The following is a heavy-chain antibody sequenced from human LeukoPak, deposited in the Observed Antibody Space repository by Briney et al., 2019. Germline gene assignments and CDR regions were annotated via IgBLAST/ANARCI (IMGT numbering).Heavy chain of an antibody. J-gene: IGHJ6*02. CDR3: ARGDIVVVPAANYYYGMDV. CDR2: ISSGSSYI. D-gene: IGHD2-2*01. CDR1: GFTFSSYS. V-gene: IGHV3-21*01. Sequence: GGSLRLSCAASGFTFSSYSMNWVRQAPGKGLEWVSSISSGSSYIYYADSVKGRFTISRDNAKNSLYLQMNSLRAEDTAVYYCARGDIVVVPAANYYYGMDVWGQGTTVTVSS.